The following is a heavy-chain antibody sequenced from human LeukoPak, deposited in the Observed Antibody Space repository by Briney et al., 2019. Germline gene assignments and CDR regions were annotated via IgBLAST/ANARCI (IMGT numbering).Heavy chain of an antibody. V-gene: IGHV4-34*01. CDR3: ARGRGIRFDS. D-gene: IGHD6-13*01. J-gene: IGHJ5*01. CDR1: GGSFSGYY. CDR2: INHSGST. Sequence: KPSETLSLTCAVYGGSFSGYYWSWIRQPPGKGRDWIGEINHSGSTNYNPSLKSRVTISVDTSKNQFSLKLSSVTAAETAVYYCARGRGIRFDSWGQGPLVTVSS.